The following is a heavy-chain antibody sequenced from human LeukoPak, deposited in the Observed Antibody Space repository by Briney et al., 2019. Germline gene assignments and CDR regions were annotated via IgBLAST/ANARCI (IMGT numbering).Heavy chain of an antibody. CDR2: MNPNSGNT. CDR1: GYTFTSYD. CDR3: AADSARYYYDSSGYYEAYTFDI. V-gene: IGHV1-8*01. D-gene: IGHD3-22*01. Sequence: ASVKVSCKASGYTFTSYDINWVRQATGQGLEWMGWMNPNSGNTGYAQKFQERVTITRGMSTSTAYMELSSLRSEDTAVYYCAADSARYYYDSSGYYEAYTFDIWGQGTMVTVSS. J-gene: IGHJ3*02.